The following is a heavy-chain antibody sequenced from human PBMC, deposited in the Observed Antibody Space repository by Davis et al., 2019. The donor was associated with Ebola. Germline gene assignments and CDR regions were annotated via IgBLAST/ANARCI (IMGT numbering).Heavy chain of an antibody. V-gene: IGHV3-23*01. CDR3: AKDGGSSWPYYYYYGMDV. D-gene: IGHD6-13*01. J-gene: IGHJ6*02. CDR1: GFTFSSYA. CDR2: ISGSGGST. Sequence: PGGSLRLSCAASGFTFSSYAMSWVRQAPGKGLEWVSAISGSGGSTYYADSVKGRFTISRDNSKNTLYLQMNSLRAEDTAVYYCAKDGGSSWPYYYYYGMDVWGQGTTVTVSS.